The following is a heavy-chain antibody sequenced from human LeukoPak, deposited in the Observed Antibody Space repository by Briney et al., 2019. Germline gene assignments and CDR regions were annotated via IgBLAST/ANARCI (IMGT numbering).Heavy chain of an antibody. CDR3: ARGTTMPFLT. V-gene: IGHV1-46*01. CDR2: IHPSATST. D-gene: IGHD3-3*02. J-gene: IGHJ4*02. CDR1: GYTFTSYY. Sequence: ASVKVSCKASGYTFTSYYMHWVRQAPGQGLEWMGVIHPSATSTNYAQKFHDRGTMTRDTSTNTVYMELSSLRSEDTAVYYCARGTTMPFLTWGQGTLVTVSS.